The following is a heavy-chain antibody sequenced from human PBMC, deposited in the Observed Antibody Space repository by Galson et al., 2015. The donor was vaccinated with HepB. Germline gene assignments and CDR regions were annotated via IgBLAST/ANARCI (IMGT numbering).Heavy chain of an antibody. V-gene: IGHV2-5*02. D-gene: IGHD6-19*01. CDR3: AHGSGWLFDY. J-gene: IGHJ4*02. Sequence: PALVKPTQTLTLTCTLSGFSLTSNAVGVGWIRQPPGKALEWLALIYWDDDNHYSPSLKSRLSITKDTSKNQVVLTMTNMDPVDTATYYCAHGSGWLFDYWGQGTLVTVSS. CDR2: IYWDDDN. CDR1: GFSLTSNAVG.